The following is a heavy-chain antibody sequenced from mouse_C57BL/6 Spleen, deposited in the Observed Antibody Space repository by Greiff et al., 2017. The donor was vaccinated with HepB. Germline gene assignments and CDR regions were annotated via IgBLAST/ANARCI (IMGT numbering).Heavy chain of an antibody. V-gene: IGHV1-26*01. Sequence: EVQLQQSGPELVKPGASVKISCKASGYTFTDYYMNWVKQSHGKSLEWIGDINPNNGGTSYNQKFKGKATLTVDKSSSTAYMELRSLTSEDSAVYYCARSTGTAWLAYWGQGTLVTVSA. J-gene: IGHJ3*01. CDR2: INPNNGGT. CDR3: ARSTGTAWLAY. CDR1: GYTFTDYY. D-gene: IGHD4-1*01.